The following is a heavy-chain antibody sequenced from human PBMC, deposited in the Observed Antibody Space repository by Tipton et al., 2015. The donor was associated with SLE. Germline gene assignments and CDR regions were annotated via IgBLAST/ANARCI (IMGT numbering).Heavy chain of an antibody. CDR2: ISSNSDSI. CDR1: GFTFDDYA. J-gene: IGHJ3*02. D-gene: IGHD2-2*01. CDR3: TREAHATFDI. V-gene: IGHV3-9*01. Sequence: SLRLSCAASGFTFDDYAMHWVRQAPGKGLQWVSGISSNSDSIGYADSVKGRFTISRDNAKNSLYLQLNSLRPEDTAVYYCTREAHATFDIWGQGTMVIVSS.